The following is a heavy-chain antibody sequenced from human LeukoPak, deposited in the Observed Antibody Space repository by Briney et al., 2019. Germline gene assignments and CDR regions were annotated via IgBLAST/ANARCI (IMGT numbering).Heavy chain of an antibody. CDR1: GGTFSSYA. CDR2: IIPIFGTA. J-gene: IGHJ4*02. CDR3: ASEYSSGMAFSDY. V-gene: IGHV1-69*13. Sequence: ASVKVSCKASGGTFSSYAISWVRQAPGQGLEWMGGIIPIFGTANYAQKFQGRVTITADESTSTAYMELSSLRSEDTAVYYCASEYSSGMAFSDYWGQGTLVTVSS. D-gene: IGHD6-19*01.